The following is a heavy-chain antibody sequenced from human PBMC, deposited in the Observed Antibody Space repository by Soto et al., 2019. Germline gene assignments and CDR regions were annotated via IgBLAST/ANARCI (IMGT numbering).Heavy chain of an antibody. CDR3: VRALFSSTGIDY. D-gene: IGHD2-8*02. Sequence: EVQLVESGGGLVQPGGSLRLSCIASGFTFSSHWMHWVRQVPGKGLVWVSRVNTDGSIAHYADSVKGRFTISRDNAKNRLYLQMNSLRAEDTAVYYCVRALFSSTGIDYWGQGTLVTVSS. V-gene: IGHV3-74*01. J-gene: IGHJ4*02. CDR2: VNTDGSIA. CDR1: GFTFSSHW.